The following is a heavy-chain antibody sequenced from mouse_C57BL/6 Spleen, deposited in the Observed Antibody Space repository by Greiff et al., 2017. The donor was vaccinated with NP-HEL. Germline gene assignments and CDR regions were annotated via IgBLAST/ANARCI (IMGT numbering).Heavy chain of an antibody. J-gene: IGHJ4*01. V-gene: IGHV5-6*02. CDR1: GFTFSSYG. D-gene: IGHD2-3*01. CDR2: ISSGGSYT. Sequence: EVKVVESGGDLVKPGGSLKLSCAASGFTFSSYGMSWVRQTPDKRLEWVATISSGGSYTYYPDSVKGRFTISRDNTKNTLYLQMSSLKSEDTAMYYCARRGLLRGYYAMDYWGQGTSVTVSS. CDR3: ARRGLLRGYYAMDY.